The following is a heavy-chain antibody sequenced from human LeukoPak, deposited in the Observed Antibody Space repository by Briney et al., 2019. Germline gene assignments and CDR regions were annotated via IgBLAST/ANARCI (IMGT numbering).Heavy chain of an antibody. Sequence: ASVKVSCKASGYTFTGYYMHWVRQAPGQGLEWMGGIIPIFGTANYAQKFQGRVTITADESTSTAYMELSSLRSEDTAVYYCARDSDYFWFDPWGQGTLVTVSS. V-gene: IGHV1-69*13. D-gene: IGHD2/OR15-2a*01. J-gene: IGHJ5*02. CDR2: IIPIFGTA. CDR1: GYTFTGYY. CDR3: ARDSDYFWFDP.